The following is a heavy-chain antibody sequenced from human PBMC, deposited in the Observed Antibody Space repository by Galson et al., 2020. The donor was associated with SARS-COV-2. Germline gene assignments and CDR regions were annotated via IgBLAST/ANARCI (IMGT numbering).Heavy chain of an antibody. Sequence: SGPTLVKPTQTLTLTCTFSGFSLSTSGVGVGWIRQPPGQALEWLAIIYWDDDKLYSPSLKSRLTITKDTAKNQVVLTMTNMDPVDTATYYCAHRRGFMWYFDLWGRGTLVTVSS. J-gene: IGHJ2*01. CDR1: GFSLSTSGVG. CDR3: AHRRGFMWYFDL. CDR2: IYWDDDK. V-gene: IGHV2-5*02. D-gene: IGHD3-16*01.